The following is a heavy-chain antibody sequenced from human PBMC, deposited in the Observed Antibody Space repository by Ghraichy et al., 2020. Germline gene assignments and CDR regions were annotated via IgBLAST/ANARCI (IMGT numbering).Heavy chain of an antibody. CDR1: GGSFSGYY. D-gene: IGHD6-13*01. Sequence: SETLSLTCAVYGGSFSGYYWSWIHQPPGKGLEWIGEINHSGSTNYNPSLKSRVTISVDTSKNQFSLKLSSVTAADTAVYYCARGWAAAGTDYWGQGTLVTVSS. J-gene: IGHJ4*02. V-gene: IGHV4-34*01. CDR2: INHSGST. CDR3: ARGWAAAGTDY.